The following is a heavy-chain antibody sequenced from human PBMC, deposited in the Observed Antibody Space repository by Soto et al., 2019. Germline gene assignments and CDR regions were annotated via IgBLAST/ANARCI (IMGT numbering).Heavy chain of an antibody. V-gene: IGHV3-30-3*01. J-gene: IGHJ4*02. Sequence: QVQLVESGGGVVQPGRSLRLSCAASGFTVSSYGLHWVRQAPGKGLEWLAFISYDGSDKFYADSVKGRFTISRDSSKNPLYLPMNSLRAEDTAVYYCARVLGGYPDFDFWVQGTLVTVSS. CDR2: ISYDGSDK. CDR1: GFTVSSYG. CDR3: ARVLGGYPDFDF. D-gene: IGHD3-22*01.